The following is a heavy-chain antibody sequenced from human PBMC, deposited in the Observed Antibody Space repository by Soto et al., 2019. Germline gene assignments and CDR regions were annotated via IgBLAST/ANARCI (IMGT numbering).Heavy chain of an antibody. CDR1: GFTFSDYY. J-gene: IGHJ5*02. Sequence: GGSLRLSCAASGFTFSDYYMSWICQAPGKGLEWVSYISSRNNYRNYADSVKGRFTISRDNAKKSLYLQMNNLRADDTAIYYCARSVVSSSRFDPWGQGTLVTVAS. CDR2: ISSRNNYR. CDR3: ARSVVSSSRFDP. V-gene: IGHV3-11*06. D-gene: IGHD6-13*01.